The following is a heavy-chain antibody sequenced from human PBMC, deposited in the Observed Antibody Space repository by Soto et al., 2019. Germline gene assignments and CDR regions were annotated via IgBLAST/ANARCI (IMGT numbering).Heavy chain of an antibody. D-gene: IGHD6-13*01. CDR2: IYWDDDK. Sequence: GSGPTLVNPTQTLTLTCTFSGFSLSTSGVGVGWIRQPPGKALEWLALIYWDDDKRYSPSLKSRLTITKDTSKNQVVLTMTNMDPVDTATYYCAHRPRLWQQLVPNWFDPWGQGTLVTLSS. J-gene: IGHJ5*02. CDR3: AHRPRLWQQLVPNWFDP. CDR1: GFSLSTSGVG. V-gene: IGHV2-5*02.